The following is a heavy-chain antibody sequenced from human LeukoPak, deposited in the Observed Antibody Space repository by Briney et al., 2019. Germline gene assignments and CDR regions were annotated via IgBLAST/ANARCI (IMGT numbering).Heavy chain of an antibody. CDR1: GLTFSSYG. D-gene: IGHD2-15*01. Sequence: RGSLRLSCAASGLTFSSYGMHWVRQAPGKGLEWVAFIRYDGSNKYYGDSVKGRFTISRDNSKNTLYLQMNSLRAEDTAVYYSAKDITASTPNAFDIWGQGTMVTVSS. V-gene: IGHV3-30*02. J-gene: IGHJ3*02. CDR3: AKDITASTPNAFDI. CDR2: IRYDGSNK.